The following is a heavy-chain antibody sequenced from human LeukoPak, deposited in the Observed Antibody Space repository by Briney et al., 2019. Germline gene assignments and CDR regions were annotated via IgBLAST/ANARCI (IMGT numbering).Heavy chain of an antibody. V-gene: IGHV3-30*18. Sequence: PGGSLRLSCAASGFTFSSYGMHWVRQAPGKGLEWVAVISYDGSNKYYADSVKGRFTISRDNSMNTMYMQMKSLRAEDTAVYYCAKDRWSSSANYFDYWGQGTLVTVSS. D-gene: IGHD2-2*01. CDR1: GFTFSSYG. CDR3: AKDRWSSSANYFDY. J-gene: IGHJ4*02. CDR2: ISYDGSNK.